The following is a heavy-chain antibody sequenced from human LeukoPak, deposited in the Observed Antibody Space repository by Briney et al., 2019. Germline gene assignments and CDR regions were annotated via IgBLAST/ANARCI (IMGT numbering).Heavy chain of an antibody. Sequence: SETLTLTCTVSGDPISSYSDYTNYKWTWIRQPPGKGLEWIGYVYYSGSTNYNPSLKSRVTISVDTSKNQFSLKLPSVTAADSAVYYCAREYSGFDYWGQGTLVTASS. CDR3: AREYSGFDY. CDR2: VYYSGST. J-gene: IGHJ4*02. CDR1: GDPISSY. V-gene: IGHV4-59*13. D-gene: IGHD5-12*01.